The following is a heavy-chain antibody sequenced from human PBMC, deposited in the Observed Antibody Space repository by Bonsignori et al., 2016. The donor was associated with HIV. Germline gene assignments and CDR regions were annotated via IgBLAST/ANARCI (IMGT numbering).Heavy chain of an antibody. Sequence: WVRQAPGQGLEWMGGIVPILGITNYAKKFQGRVTITADKSTTTTYMDLSSLTSEDTAVYYCAWALNANDEDWGQGTLVTVSS. V-gene: IGHV1-69*10. D-gene: IGHD1-1*01. CDR3: AWALNANDED. J-gene: IGHJ4*02. CDR2: IVPILGIT.